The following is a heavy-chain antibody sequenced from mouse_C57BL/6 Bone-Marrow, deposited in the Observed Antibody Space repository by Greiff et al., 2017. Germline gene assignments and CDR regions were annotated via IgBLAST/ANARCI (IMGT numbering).Heavy chain of an antibody. CDR1: GYSFTDYN. CDR2: INPNYGTT. D-gene: IGHD1-1*01. J-gene: IGHJ2*01. CDR3: ARSPYYYGSTLFDY. V-gene: IGHV1-39*01. Sequence: VQLKESGPELVKPGASVKISCKASGYSFTDYNMNWVKQSNGKSLEWIGVINPNYGTTSYNQKFKGKATLTVDQSSSTSYMQLNSLTSEDSAVYYCARSPYYYGSTLFDYWGQGTTLTVSS.